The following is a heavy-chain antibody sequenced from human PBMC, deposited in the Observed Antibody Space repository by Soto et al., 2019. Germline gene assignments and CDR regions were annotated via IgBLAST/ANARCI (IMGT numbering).Heavy chain of an antibody. Sequence: GGSLRLSCAASGFTFSSYSMKWVRQAPGKGLEWVSYISSISSTRYYADSVKGRFTISRDNAKNSLYLQMRSLRAEDTGVYYCARDKGDYDFWSGYNQYYYYMDVWGKGTTVTVSS. J-gene: IGHJ6*03. CDR3: ARDKGDYDFWSGYNQYYYYMDV. CDR1: GFTFSSYS. V-gene: IGHV3-48*01. CDR2: ISSISSTR. D-gene: IGHD3-3*01.